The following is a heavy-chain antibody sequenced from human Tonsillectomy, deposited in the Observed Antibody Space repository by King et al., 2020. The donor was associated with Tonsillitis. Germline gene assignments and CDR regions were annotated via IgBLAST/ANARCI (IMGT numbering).Heavy chain of an antibody. CDR2: VYPSGST. J-gene: IGHJ4*02. V-gene: IGHV4-4*08. CDR1: GGSISSYY. D-gene: IGHD1-26*01. CDR3: AGGVGATRFDY. Sequence: VQLQESGPGLVKPSETLSLTCTVSGGSISSYYWSWIRQPPGKGLEWIGFVYPSGSTNYNPSLKSRVTISVDTSKNQFSLRLTSVTAADTAVYYCAGGVGATRFDYWGQGTLVTVSS.